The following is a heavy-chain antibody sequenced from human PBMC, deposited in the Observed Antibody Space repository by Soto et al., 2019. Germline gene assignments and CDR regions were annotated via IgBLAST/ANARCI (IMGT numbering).Heavy chain of an antibody. D-gene: IGHD4-17*01. J-gene: IGHJ1*01. CDR2: MSAFTGKA. CDR1: GYTFISYC. Sequence: ASVEVSCKASGYTFISYCMNWVRQAPGQGLEWVGWMSAFTGKADYAQIFQDRVTMTTDTSTSKAYMELRSLRSDDTAVYDCARDQRYYESGYYYSDSWGQGTRGTVSS. V-gene: IGHV1-18*04. CDR3: ARDQRYYESGYYYSDS.